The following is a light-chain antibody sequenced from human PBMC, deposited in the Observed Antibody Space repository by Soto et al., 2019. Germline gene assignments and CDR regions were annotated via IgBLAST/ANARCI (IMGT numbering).Light chain of an antibody. CDR3: QQSYSNPPT. V-gene: IGKV1-39*01. CDR2: GAS. J-gene: IGKJ1*01. CDR1: QSISNH. Sequence: FQMTQSPSSMSASIEDRVIITSRASQSISNHLDWYQQKPGKAPKLLIFGASSLQSGVPSRFSGSRSGTDFTLTISSLQPEDFATYYCQQSYSNPPTFGQGTKVDIK.